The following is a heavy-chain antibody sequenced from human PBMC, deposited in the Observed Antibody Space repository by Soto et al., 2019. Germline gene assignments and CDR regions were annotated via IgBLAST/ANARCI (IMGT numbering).Heavy chain of an antibody. CDR3: ARDYGGASWRY. V-gene: IGHV3-21*01. Sequence: GGSLRLSCAASGFTFSSYSMNWVRQAPGKGLEWVSSISSSSSYIYYADSVKGRFTISRDNAKNSLYLQVNSLRAEDTAVYYCARDYGGASWRYWGQGTLVTVSS. J-gene: IGHJ4*02. CDR2: ISSSSSYI. CDR1: GFTFSSYS. D-gene: IGHD3-3*01.